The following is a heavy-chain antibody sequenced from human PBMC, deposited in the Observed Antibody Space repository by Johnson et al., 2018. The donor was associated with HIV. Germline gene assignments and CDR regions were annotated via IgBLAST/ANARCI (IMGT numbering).Heavy chain of an antibody. CDR3: ARALEGDAFDI. CDR2: ISYDGSNK. J-gene: IGHJ3*02. Sequence: VESGGGVVRPGGSLRLSCAASGFTFDDYGMSWVRQAPGKGLEWVAVISYDGSNKYYADSVKGRFTISRDNSKNTLYLQMNSLRAEDTAVYYCARALEGDAFDIWGQGTMVTVSS. V-gene: IGHV3-30*03. CDR1: GFTFDDYG. D-gene: IGHD5-24*01.